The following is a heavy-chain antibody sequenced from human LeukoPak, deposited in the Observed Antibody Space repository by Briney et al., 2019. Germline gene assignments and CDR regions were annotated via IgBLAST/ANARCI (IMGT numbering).Heavy chain of an antibody. CDR1: GFTFSTYA. J-gene: IGHJ4*02. CDR2: LSGSGDST. D-gene: IGHD6-13*01. V-gene: IGHV3-23*01. Sequence: GGSLRLSCAASGFTFSTYAMSWVRQAPGKGLEWVSALSGSGDSTYYADSVKGRLTISRDNSKNTLYLQMNSLRAEDTAVYYCAKVGVVAAATFDYWGQGTLVTVSS. CDR3: AKVGVVAAATFDY.